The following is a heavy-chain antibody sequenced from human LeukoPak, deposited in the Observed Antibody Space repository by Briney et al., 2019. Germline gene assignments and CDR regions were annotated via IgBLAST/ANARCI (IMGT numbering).Heavy chain of an antibody. Sequence: SQTLSLTCAISGDSVSSNSAAWNWIRQSPSRGLEWLGRTYYRSKWYNDYAVSVKSRITINPDTSKNQFSLQLNSVTPEDTAVYYCAKDLRFQLRGYSYGYDYWGQGTLVTVSS. CDR1: GDSVSSNSAA. V-gene: IGHV6-1*01. CDR3: AKDLRFQLRGYSYGYDY. CDR2: TYYRSKWYN. D-gene: IGHD5-18*01. J-gene: IGHJ4*02.